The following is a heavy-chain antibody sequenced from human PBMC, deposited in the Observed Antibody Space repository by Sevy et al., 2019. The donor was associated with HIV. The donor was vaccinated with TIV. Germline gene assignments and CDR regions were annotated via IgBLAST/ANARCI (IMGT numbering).Heavy chain of an antibody. CDR3: ARDLEFYDYGDYGPAFMPDY. V-gene: IGHV3-33*01. CDR1: GFTFSTYG. CDR2: IWFDGSNT. J-gene: IGHJ4*02. Sequence: GGSLRLSCAASGFTFSTYGMHWVRQAPGKGLEWVAVIWFDGSNTYYADSVKGRFNISRDIAKNTLHLQWNSLRAKDTAVYYCARDLEFYDYGDYGPAFMPDYWGQGTLVTVSS. D-gene: IGHD4-17*01.